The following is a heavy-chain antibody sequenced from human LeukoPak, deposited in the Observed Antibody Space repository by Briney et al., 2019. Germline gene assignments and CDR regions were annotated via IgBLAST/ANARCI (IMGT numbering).Heavy chain of an antibody. V-gene: IGHV3-15*01. CDR1: GFILNAAW. J-gene: IGHJ4*02. CDR3: TTDPVGGSGFDY. CDR2: VKSKTLGGTV. D-gene: IGHD3-10*01. Sequence: GTLRLSRAASGFILNAAWMTWLRQAPGQGREWVGRVKSKTLGGTVEYTAPVKGRFTISSNDSKYLLHRQMNSLKTEDTAVYYCTTDPVGGSGFDYWGQGTLVTVSS.